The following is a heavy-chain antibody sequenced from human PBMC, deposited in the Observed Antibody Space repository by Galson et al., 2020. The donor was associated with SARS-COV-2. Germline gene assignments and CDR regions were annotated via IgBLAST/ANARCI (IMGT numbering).Heavy chain of an antibody. Sequence: ASVKVSCKASGYTFTSYGISWVRQAPGQGLEWMGWISAYNGNTNYAQKLQGRVTMTTDTSTSTAYMELRSLRSDDTAVYYCARDRRESGSYRHFDYWGQGTLVTVSS. V-gene: IGHV1-18*01. CDR1: GYTFTSYG. D-gene: IGHD1-26*01. J-gene: IGHJ4*02. CDR2: ISAYNGNT. CDR3: ARDRRESGSYRHFDY.